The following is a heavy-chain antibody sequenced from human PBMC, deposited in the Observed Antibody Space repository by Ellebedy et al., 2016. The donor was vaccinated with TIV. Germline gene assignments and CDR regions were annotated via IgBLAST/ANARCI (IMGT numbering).Heavy chain of an antibody. V-gene: IGHV3-23*01. CDR3: AKDTNGANSPVDY. Sequence: GGSLRLSXAASGFTFSSYAMSWVRQAPDKGLDWVSAISGSGCSTYYADSVKGRFTISRDNSKNTLYLQMNSLRAEDTAVYYCAKDTNGANSPVDYWGQGTLVTVSS. D-gene: IGHD1-1*01. CDR2: ISGSGCST. J-gene: IGHJ4*02. CDR1: GFTFSSYA.